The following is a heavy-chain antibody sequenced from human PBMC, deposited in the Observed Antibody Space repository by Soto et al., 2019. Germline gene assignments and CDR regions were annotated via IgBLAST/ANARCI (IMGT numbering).Heavy chain of an antibody. CDR2: ISGSGGST. CDR3: AKDLGIIVVVPAAPNAFDI. J-gene: IGHJ3*02. Sequence: PWGSLRLSCAASGFTFSSSAMSGVRQAPGKGLEWVSAISGSGGSTYYADSVKGRFTISRDNSKNTLYLQMNSLRAEDTAVYYCAKDLGIIVVVPAAPNAFDIWGQGTMVTVS. CDR1: GFTFSSSA. D-gene: IGHD2-2*01. V-gene: IGHV3-23*01.